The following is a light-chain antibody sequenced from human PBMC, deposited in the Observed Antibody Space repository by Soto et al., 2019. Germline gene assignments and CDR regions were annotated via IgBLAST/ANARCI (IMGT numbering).Light chain of an antibody. CDR2: DVS. J-gene: IGLJ1*01. CDR3: CSYTNSAYV. CDR1: SSDVGAYNY. V-gene: IGLV2-11*01. Sequence: HSALTQPHSVSGSPGQSVTISCTGTSSDVGAYNYVSWYQQHPAKAPNLMIYDVSKRPSGVPDRFSGSKSGNTASLTISGLQAEDEGDYYCCSYTNSAYVFGTGTKLTVL.